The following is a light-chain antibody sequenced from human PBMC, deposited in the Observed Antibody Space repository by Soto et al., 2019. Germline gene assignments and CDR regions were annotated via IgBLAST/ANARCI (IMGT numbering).Light chain of an antibody. CDR1: QSVSSSY. J-gene: IGKJ2*01. V-gene: IGKV3-20*01. Sequence: EIVLTQSPGTLSLSPGERATLSCRASQSVSSSYLAWYQQQPGQPPRLLIYAASRRATGIPDRFSGSGSGTDFTLTISRLEPEDFAVYYWQQYGGSPPYTFGQGTKLEIK. CDR3: QQYGGSPPYT. CDR2: AAS.